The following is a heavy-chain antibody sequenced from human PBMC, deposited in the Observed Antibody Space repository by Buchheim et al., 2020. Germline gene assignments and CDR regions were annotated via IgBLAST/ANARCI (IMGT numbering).Heavy chain of an antibody. D-gene: IGHD3-10*01. J-gene: IGHJ4*02. V-gene: IGHV3-48*01. CDR1: GFTFSSYS. CDR3: AGDGGPNYYGSGRSHDY. CDR2: ISSSSSTI. Sequence: EVQLVESGGGLVQPGGSLRLSCAASGFTFSSYSMNWVRQAPGKGLAWVSYISSSSSTIYYADSVKGRFTISRDNAKNSLYLQMNSLRAEDTAVYYCAGDGGPNYYGSGRSHDYWGQGTL.